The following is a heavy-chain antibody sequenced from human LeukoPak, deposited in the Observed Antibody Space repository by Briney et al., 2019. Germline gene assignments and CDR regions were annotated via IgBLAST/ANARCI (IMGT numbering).Heavy chain of an antibody. V-gene: IGHV4-4*07. CDR2: LYNSGET. CDR3: ARERWPYYDGTLAYFAY. Sequence: PSETLSLTCSVPGVSISSYCWTWIRQSPGKRLEWIGRLYNSGETRYNPSLKSRVTMSLHTSRNQFSMRLASVTAADTAVYYCARERWPYYDGTLAYFAYWGQGALVTVSS. J-gene: IGHJ4*02. D-gene: IGHD4-23*01. CDR1: GVSISSYC.